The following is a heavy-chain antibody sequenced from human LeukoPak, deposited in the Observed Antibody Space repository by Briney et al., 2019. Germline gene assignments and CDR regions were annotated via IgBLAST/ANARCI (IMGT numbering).Heavy chain of an antibody. CDR2: IIPIFGTA. CDR3: ASHGDDSNWFDP. V-gene: IGHV1-69*13. CDR1: GGTFSSYA. D-gene: IGHD5-24*01. J-gene: IGHJ5*02. Sequence: SVKVSCKAFGGTFSSYAISWVRQAPGQGLEWMGGIIPIFGTANYAQKFQGRVTITADESTSTAYMELSSLRSDDTAVYYCASHGDDSNWFDPWGQGTLVTVSS.